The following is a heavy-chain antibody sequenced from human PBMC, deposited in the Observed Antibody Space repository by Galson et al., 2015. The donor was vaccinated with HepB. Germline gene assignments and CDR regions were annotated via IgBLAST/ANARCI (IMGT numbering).Heavy chain of an antibody. CDR3: AAMYSSSWYEFPVDAFDI. V-gene: IGHV1-58*02. CDR1: GFTFTSSA. Sequence: SVKVSCKASGFTFTSSAMQWVRQARGQRLEWIGWIVVGSGNTNYAQKFQERVTITRDMSTSTAYMELSSLRSEDTAVYYCAAMYSSSWYEFPVDAFDIWGQGTMVTVSS. CDR2: IVVGSGNT. J-gene: IGHJ3*02. D-gene: IGHD6-13*01.